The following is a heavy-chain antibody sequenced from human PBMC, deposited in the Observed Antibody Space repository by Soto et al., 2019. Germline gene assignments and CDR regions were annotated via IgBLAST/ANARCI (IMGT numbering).Heavy chain of an antibody. CDR2: FDPEDGET. J-gene: IGHJ4*02. D-gene: IGHD1-7*01. CDR3: ATGHWNYGDVFPYYFDY. V-gene: IGHV1-24*01. Sequence: ASVKVSCKVSGYTLTELSMHWVRQAPGKGLEWMGGFDPEDGETIYAQKFQGRVTMTEDTSTDTAYMELSSLRSDDTAVYYCATGHWNYGDVFPYYFDYWGQGTLVTVSS. CDR1: GYTLTELS.